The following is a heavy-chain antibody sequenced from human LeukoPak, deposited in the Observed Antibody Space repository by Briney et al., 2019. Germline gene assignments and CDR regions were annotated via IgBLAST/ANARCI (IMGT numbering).Heavy chain of an antibody. CDR3: TDSSGDTSGAFDI. V-gene: IGHV3-30*04. Sequence: GGSLRLSCAASGFTFSIYAMHWVRQAPGKGLEWVAVISYDGSIKYYVDSVKGRFTISRDNSKNTLYLQMNSLRAEDTAVYYCTDSSGDTSGAFDIWGQGTMVTVSS. CDR1: GFTFSIYA. CDR2: ISYDGSIK. J-gene: IGHJ3*02. D-gene: IGHD3-22*01.